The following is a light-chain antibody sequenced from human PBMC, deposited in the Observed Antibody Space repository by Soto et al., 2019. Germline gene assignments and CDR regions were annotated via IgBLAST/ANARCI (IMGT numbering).Light chain of an antibody. CDR2: GDS. CDR1: QSVSNN. Sequence: EREMTQYPPKRSVSAGGGDPLACRASQSVSNNLAWYQQKPGQAPRLLIYGDSTRATGIPDRFSGSGSGTDFTLTINSLQSEDFAVYYCQQYHNSPLTFGGGTKVDI. V-gene: IGKV3D-15*01. CDR3: QQYHNSPLT. J-gene: IGKJ4*01.